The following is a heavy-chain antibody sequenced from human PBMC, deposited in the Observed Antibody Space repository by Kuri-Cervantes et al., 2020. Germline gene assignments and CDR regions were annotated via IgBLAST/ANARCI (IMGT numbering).Heavy chain of an antibody. CDR1: GFTFSSYG. CDR3: ARVEGKSDAFDI. CDR2: ISSNGGST. V-gene: IGHV3-64*01. D-gene: IGHD5-24*01. J-gene: IGHJ3*02. Sequence: GGSLRLSCAASGFTFSSYGMHWVRQAPGKGLEYVSAISSNGGSTYYANSVKGRFTISRDNSKNTLYLQMGSLRAEDTAVYYCARVEGKSDAFDIWGQGTMVTVSS.